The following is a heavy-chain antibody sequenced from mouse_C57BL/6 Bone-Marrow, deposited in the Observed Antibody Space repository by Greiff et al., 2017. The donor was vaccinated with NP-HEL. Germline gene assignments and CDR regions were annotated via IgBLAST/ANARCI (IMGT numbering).Heavy chain of an antibody. CDR3: VAWLLARFAY. J-gene: IGHJ3*01. V-gene: IGHV10-1*01. CDR2: IRSKSNNYAT. D-gene: IGHD2-3*01. Sequence: GGGLVQPKGSLKLSCAASGFSFNTYAMNWVRQAPGKGLEWVARIRSKSNNYATYYADSVKDRFTISRDDSESMLYLQMNNLKTEDTAMYYCVAWLLARFAYWGQGTLVTVSA. CDR1: GFSFNTYA.